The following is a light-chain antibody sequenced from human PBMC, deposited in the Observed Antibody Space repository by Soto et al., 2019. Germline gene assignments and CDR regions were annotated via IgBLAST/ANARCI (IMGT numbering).Light chain of an antibody. CDR2: DVS. CDR3: SSYTTSNTRQIV. J-gene: IGLJ1*01. CDR1: SSDVGGYNY. Sequence: QSALTQPASVSGSPGQSITTSCTGTSSDVGGYNYVSWYQQHPGKAPKFMIYDVSNRPSGVSNRFSGSKSGNTASLTISGLQAEDEADYYCSSYTTSNTRQIVFGTGTKATV. V-gene: IGLV2-14*01.